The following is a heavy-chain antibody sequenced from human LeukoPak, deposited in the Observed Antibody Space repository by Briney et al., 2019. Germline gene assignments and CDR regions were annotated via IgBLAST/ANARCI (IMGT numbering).Heavy chain of an antibody. CDR1: GFTFSSYS. J-gene: IGHJ4*02. CDR3: AREPQEGFDY. V-gene: IGHV3-48*01. CDR2: ISGSSRAV. Sequence: GGSLRLSCAACGFTFSSYSMNWVRQAPGKGLEWISYISGSSRAVYYADSVKGRFTISRDNAKNSLYLQMNNLRAEDTAVYYCAREPQEGFDYWGQGTLVTISS.